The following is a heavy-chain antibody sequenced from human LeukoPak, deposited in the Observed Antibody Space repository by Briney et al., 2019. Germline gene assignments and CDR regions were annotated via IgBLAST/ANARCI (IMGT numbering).Heavy chain of an antibody. D-gene: IGHD3-16*02. CDR1: GYTLTELS. CDR2: FDPEDGET. Sequence: ASVKVSCKVSGYTLTELSMHWVRQAPGKGLEWMGGFDPEDGETIYAQKLQGRVTMTTDTSTSTGYMELRSLRSDDTAIYYCARENVITFGGVIVIPAVDYWGQGTLVTVSS. J-gene: IGHJ4*02. V-gene: IGHV1-24*01. CDR3: ARENVITFGGVIVIPAVDY.